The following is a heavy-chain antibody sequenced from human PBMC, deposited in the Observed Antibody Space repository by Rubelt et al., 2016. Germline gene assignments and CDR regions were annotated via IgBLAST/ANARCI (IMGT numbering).Heavy chain of an antibody. Sequence: QLQLQESGPGLVKPSETLSLTCTVSGGSISSGTDYWGWIRQPPGKGLEWIATIYYTGTTYYNPSLKSRVTISVDTSKNQFSLKLNSVTAADTAVYFCARTGYCSGGTCYSVVDYWGQGTLVTVSS. CDR1: GGSISSGTDY. V-gene: IGHV4-39*07. D-gene: IGHD2-15*01. CDR2: IYYTGTT. J-gene: IGHJ4*02. CDR3: ARTGYCSGGTCYSVVDY.